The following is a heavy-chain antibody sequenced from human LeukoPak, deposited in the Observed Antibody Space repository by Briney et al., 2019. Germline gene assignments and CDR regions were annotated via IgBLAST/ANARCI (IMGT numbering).Heavy chain of an antibody. J-gene: IGHJ4*02. Sequence: SETLSLTCNVSGASVSSGSYYWSWIRQPPGKELEWIGYIYYSGSTSYNPSLKSRVTISVDTSKNHFSLKLTSVTAADTAVYYCARGPIAVAGAFDYWGQGTLVTVSS. V-gene: IGHV4-61*03. CDR2: IYYSGST. D-gene: IGHD6-19*01. CDR1: GASVSSGSYY. CDR3: ARGPIAVAGAFDY.